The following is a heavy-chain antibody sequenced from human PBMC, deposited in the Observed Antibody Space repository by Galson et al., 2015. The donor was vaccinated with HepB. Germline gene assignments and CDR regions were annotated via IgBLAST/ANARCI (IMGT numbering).Heavy chain of an antibody. CDR2: INPNSGGT. V-gene: IGHV1-2*02. D-gene: IGHD2-2*01. Sequence: SVKVSCKASGYTFTGYYMHWVRQAPGQGLEWMGWINPNSGGTNYAQEFQGRVTMTRDTSISTAYMELSRLRSDDTAVYYCARGGLYQLLHAFDIWGQGTMVTVSS. CDR3: ARGGLYQLLHAFDI. CDR1: GYTFTGYY. J-gene: IGHJ3*02.